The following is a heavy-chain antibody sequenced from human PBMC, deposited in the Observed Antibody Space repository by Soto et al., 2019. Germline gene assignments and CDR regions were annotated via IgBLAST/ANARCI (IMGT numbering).Heavy chain of an antibody. D-gene: IGHD5-12*01. J-gene: IGHJ6*02. Sequence: SETLSLTCTVSGGSISSSSYYWGWIRQPPGKGLEWIGSIYYSGSTYYNPSLKGRVTISVDTSKNQFSLRLRSVTAADTAVYFCARQFGIYRGAGPPYYYYYYGFDAWGQGTTVTVSS. V-gene: IGHV4-39*01. CDR3: ARQFGIYRGAGPPYYYYYYGFDA. CDR2: IYYSGST. CDR1: GGSISSSSYY.